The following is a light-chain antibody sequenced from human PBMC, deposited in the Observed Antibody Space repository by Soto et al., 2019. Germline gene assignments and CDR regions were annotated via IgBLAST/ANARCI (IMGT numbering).Light chain of an antibody. CDR3: QQANGFPYT. CDR2: AAS. CDR1: QPISSW. V-gene: IGKV1-12*01. J-gene: IGKJ2*01. Sequence: DIQMTQSPSIVSASVGDRVTITCRASQPISSWLVWYQQKPGKAPKLLIYAASTLERGVPLRFSGSGSGTDFTLTITSLQPEDFATYFCQQANGFPYTFGQGTKVEIK.